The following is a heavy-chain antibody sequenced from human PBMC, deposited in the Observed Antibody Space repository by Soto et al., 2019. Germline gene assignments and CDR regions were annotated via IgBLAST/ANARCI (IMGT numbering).Heavy chain of an antibody. J-gene: IGHJ4*02. CDR2: IIPIFGTA. V-gene: IGHV1-69*06. CDR3: ARSRPLYSSSSAYYFDY. D-gene: IGHD6-6*01. CDR1: GGTFSSYA. Sequence: QVQLVQSGAEVKKPGSSVKVSCKASGGTFSSYAISWVRQAPGQRLEWMGGIIPIFGTANYAQKFQGRVTITADKSTSTAYMELSSLRSEDTAVYYCARSRPLYSSSSAYYFDYWGQGTLVTVSS.